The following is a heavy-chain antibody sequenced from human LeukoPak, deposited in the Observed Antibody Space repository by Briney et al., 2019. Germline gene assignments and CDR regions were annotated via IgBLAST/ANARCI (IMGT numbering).Heavy chain of an antibody. CDR2: IYYSGST. D-gene: IGHD3-22*01. CDR1: GGSISSSSYY. Sequence: SETLSLTCTVSGGSISSSSYYWGWIRQPPGKGLEWIGSIYYSGSTYYNPSLKSRVTISVDTSKNQFSLKLSSVTAADTAVYYCARDLRYDSSGWAFDYWGRGTLVTVSS. J-gene: IGHJ4*01. CDR3: ARDLRYDSSGWAFDY. V-gene: IGHV4-39*07.